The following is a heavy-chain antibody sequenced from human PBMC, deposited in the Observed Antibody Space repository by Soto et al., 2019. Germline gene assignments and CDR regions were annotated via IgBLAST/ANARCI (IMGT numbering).Heavy chain of an antibody. J-gene: IGHJ6*02. CDR3: ARDRYDILPGYRGMDV. CDR2: IYYSGST. CDR1: GGSISSGGYY. Sequence: QVQLQESGPGLVKPSQTLSLTCTVSGGSISSGGYYWGWIRQHPGKGLEWIGYIYYSGSTYYNPSLQSRVTISVDTSKNQFSLKLSSVTAADTAVYYCARDRYDILPGYRGMDVWGQGTTVTVSS. D-gene: IGHD3-9*01. V-gene: IGHV4-31*03.